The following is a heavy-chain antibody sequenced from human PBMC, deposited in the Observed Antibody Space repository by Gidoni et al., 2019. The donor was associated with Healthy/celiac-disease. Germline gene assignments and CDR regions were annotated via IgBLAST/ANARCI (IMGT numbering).Heavy chain of an antibody. J-gene: IGHJ4*02. D-gene: IGHD3-9*01. V-gene: IGHV3-23*01. CDR3: ARSDYDILTGYFDY. Sequence: EVQLLESGGGLVQPGGSLSLSCAASGFTFSSYAMSWVRQAPGKGLEWVSAISGRGGSTYYADSVKGRFTISRDNSKNTLYLQMNSLRAEDTAVYYCARSDYDILTGYFDYWGQGTLVTVSS. CDR1: GFTFSSYA. CDR2: ISGRGGST.